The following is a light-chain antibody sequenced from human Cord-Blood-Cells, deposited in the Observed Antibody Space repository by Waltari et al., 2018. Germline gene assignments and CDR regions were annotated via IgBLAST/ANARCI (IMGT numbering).Light chain of an antibody. CDR3: AAWDDSRSGWV. V-gene: IGLV1-47*01. Sequence: QSVLTQSPYASCTPGQTVTVSGSARSCNIGCTHVYWSQQLQGTALKLLIYRNNQRPSGVPDRFSGSKSGTSASLAISGLRAEDEADYYCAAWDDSRSGWVFGGGTKLTVL. J-gene: IGLJ3*02. CDR1: SCNIGCTH. CDR2: RNN.